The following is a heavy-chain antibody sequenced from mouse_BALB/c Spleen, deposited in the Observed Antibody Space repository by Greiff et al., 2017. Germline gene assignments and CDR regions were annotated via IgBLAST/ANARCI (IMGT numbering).Heavy chain of an antibody. V-gene: IGHV5-6*01. Sequence: EVQVVESGGDLVKPGGSLKLSCAASGFTFSSYGMSWVRQTPDKRLEWVATISSGGSYTYYPDSVKGRFTISRDNAKNTLYLQMSSLKSEDTAMYYCATLYGNYDYAMDYWGQGTSVTVSS. D-gene: IGHD2-1*01. CDR2: ISSGGSYT. J-gene: IGHJ4*01. CDR1: GFTFSSYG. CDR3: ATLYGNYDYAMDY.